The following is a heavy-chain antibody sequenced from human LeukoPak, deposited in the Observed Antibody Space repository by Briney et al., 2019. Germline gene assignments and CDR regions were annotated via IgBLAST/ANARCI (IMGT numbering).Heavy chain of an antibody. CDR2: ISSSSSYI. CDR3: ASYDFWSGYSFDY. V-gene: IGHV3-21*01. D-gene: IGHD3-3*01. J-gene: IGHJ4*02. Sequence: PGGSLRLSCAASGFTFSGYSMNWVRQAPGKGLEWVSSISSSSSYIYYADSVKGRFTISRDNAKNSLYLQMNSLRAEDTAVYYCASYDFWSGYSFDYWGQGTLVTVSS. CDR1: GFTFSGYS.